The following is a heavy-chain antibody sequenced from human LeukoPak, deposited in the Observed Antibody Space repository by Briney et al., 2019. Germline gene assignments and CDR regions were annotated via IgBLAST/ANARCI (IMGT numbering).Heavy chain of an antibody. CDR2: IYTSGST. CDR1: GGSISSYY. D-gene: IGHD6-19*01. Sequence: SETLSLTCTVSGGSISSYYWSWIRQPAGKGLEWIGRIYTSGSTNYNPSLKSRVTMSVDTSKNQFSLKLSSVTAADTAVYYCARSQWLAPNYYGMDVWGQGTTVTVSS. J-gene: IGHJ6*02. CDR3: ARSQWLAPNYYGMDV. V-gene: IGHV4-4*07.